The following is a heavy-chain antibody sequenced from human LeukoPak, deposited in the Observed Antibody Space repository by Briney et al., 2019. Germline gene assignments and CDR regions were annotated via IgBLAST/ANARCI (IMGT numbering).Heavy chain of an antibody. CDR1: GFTFSSYA. Sequence: GGSLRLSCAASGFTFSSYAMSWVRQAPGKGLEWVSAISGSGGSTYYADSVKGRFTISRDNSKNTLYLQMNSLRAEDTAVYYCAKDKFDFWSGYPTPNDYWGQGTLVTVSS. CDR3: AKDKFDFWSGYPTPNDY. CDR2: ISGSGGST. J-gene: IGHJ4*02. D-gene: IGHD3-3*01. V-gene: IGHV3-23*01.